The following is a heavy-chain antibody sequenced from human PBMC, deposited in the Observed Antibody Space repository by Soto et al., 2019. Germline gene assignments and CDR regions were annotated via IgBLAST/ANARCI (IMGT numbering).Heavy chain of an antibody. CDR1: GGSINSAYY. Sequence: QLQLQESGPGLVKPSETLSLTCAVSGGSINSAYYWGWIRQPPGKGLEWIGSIYYNGSTSYNPSLKSSVPISADTSNTQSSLNLNSVTAADTAVYYCARPYRCCSYLGFDFWGLGSLVTVSA. J-gene: IGHJ4*02. CDR2: IYYNGST. V-gene: IGHV4-39*01. D-gene: IGHD3-22*01. CDR3: ARPYRCCSYLGFDF.